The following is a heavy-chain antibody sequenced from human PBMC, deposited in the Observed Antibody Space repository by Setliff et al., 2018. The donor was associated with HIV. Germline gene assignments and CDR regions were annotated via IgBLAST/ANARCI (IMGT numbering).Heavy chain of an antibody. CDR3: ARLRLYNSALDY. Sequence: PGWSLRLSCAASGFTVSTYYMSWVRQAPGKGLEWVSTIYSDGSTYHADSVNGRFTLSRDISENALYLQIDSLRPEDTAVYYCARLRLYNSALDYWGQGTLVTVSS. CDR2: IYSDGST. CDR1: GFTVSTYY. D-gene: IGHD3-10*01. J-gene: IGHJ4*02. V-gene: IGHV3-66*02.